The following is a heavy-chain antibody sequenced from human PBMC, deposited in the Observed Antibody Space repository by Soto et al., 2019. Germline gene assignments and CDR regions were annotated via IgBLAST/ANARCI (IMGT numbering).Heavy chain of an antibody. CDR1: GFTFSSYW. J-gene: IGHJ4*02. Sequence: GGSLRLSCAASGFTFSSYWMSWVRQAPGKGLEWVANIKQDGSEKYYVDSVKGRFTISRDNAKNSLYLQTNSLRAEDTAVYYCARDSSGWLYYFDYWGQGTLVTVSS. V-gene: IGHV3-7*03. CDR2: IKQDGSEK. D-gene: IGHD6-19*01. CDR3: ARDSSGWLYYFDY.